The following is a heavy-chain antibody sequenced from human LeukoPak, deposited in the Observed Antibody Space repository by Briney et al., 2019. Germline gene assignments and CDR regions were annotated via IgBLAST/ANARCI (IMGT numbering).Heavy chain of an antibody. CDR1: GYTFTGYY. Sequence: ASVRVSCKASGYTFTGYYMHWVRQAPGQVLEWMGWINPNSGGTNYAQKFQGRVTMTRDTSISTAYMELSRLRSDDTAVYYCARVGIANYYYGMDVWGQGTTVPVSS. D-gene: IGHD6-13*01. J-gene: IGHJ6*02. CDR3: ARVGIANYYYGMDV. CDR2: INPNSGGT. V-gene: IGHV1-2*02.